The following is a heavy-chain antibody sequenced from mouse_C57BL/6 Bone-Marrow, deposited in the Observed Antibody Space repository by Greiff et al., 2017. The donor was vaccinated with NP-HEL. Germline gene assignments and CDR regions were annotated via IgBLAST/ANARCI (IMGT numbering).Heavy chain of an antibody. J-gene: IGHJ3*01. Sequence: QVQLQQSDAELVKPGASVKISCKVSGYTFTDHTIHWMKQRPEQGLEWIGYIYPSAGSTKYNEKFKGKATLTADKSSITAYMPLNSLTSEYSAVYFCARDYYCSSFAYWGQGTLVTVSA. V-gene: IGHV1-78*01. CDR1: GYTFTDHT. D-gene: IGHD1-1*01. CDR2: IYPSAGST. CDR3: ARDYYCSSFAY.